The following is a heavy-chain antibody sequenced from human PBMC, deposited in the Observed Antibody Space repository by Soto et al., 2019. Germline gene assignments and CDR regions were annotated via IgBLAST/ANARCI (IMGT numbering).Heavy chain of an antibody. J-gene: IGHJ6*03. Sequence: SETLSLTCTVSGGSISSGGYYWSWIRQHPGKGLEWIGYIYYSGSTYYNPSLKSRVTISVDTSKNQFSLKLSSVTAADTAVYYCARETRTNRHWHYYYYMDVWGKGTTVTVSS. D-gene: IGHD2-8*01. CDR2: IYYSGST. CDR1: GGSISSGGYY. V-gene: IGHV4-31*03. CDR3: ARETRTNRHWHYYYYMDV.